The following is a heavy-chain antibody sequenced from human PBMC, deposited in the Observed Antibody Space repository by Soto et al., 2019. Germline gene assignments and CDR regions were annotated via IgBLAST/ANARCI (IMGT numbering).Heavy chain of an antibody. CDR1: GDSINSYY. V-gene: IGHV4-59*01. CDR2: VYYTGNT. CDR3: ARPPLTWSSSDYYLDY. Sequence: QVQLQESGPGLVKPSETLSLTCTVSGDSINSYYWTWIRQPPGKGLQWVGYVYYTGNTNYNPSLKIRVTISLDTSKNQFSLKLTSVTAADTAVYYCARPPLTWSSSDYYLDYWGQGILVTVSS. J-gene: IGHJ4*02. D-gene: IGHD6-13*01.